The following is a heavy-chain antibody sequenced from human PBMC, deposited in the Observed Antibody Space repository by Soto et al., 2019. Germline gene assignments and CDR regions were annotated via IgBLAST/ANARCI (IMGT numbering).Heavy chain of an antibody. J-gene: IGHJ4*02. V-gene: IGHV3-23*01. CDR3: AKVRPGFDY. CDR2: ISGSGGGS. Sequence: GGSLRLSCAASGFTFISYAMSWVRQAPGKGLEWVSVISGSGGGSNYADTAKGRFTISRDNSKNTLYLQMNSLRAEDTAVYYCAKVRPGFDYWGQGTLVTVSS. CDR1: GFTFISYA.